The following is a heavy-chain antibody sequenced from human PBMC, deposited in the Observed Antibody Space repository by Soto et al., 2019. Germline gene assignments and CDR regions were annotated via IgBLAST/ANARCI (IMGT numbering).Heavy chain of an antibody. J-gene: IGHJ5*02. Sequence: SETLSLTCAVYGVSFSGYYWSWIRQPPGKGLEWIGEINHSGSTNYNPSLKSRVTISVDTSKNQFSLKLSSVTAADTAVYYCAREGITLVRGVIVYNWSDPWGQGTLVTVSS. CDR2: INHSGST. V-gene: IGHV4-34*01. CDR3: AREGITLVRGVIVYNWSDP. D-gene: IGHD3-10*01. CDR1: GVSFSGYY.